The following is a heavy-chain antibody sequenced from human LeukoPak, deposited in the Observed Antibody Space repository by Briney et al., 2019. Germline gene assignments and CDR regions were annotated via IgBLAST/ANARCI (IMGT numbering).Heavy chain of an antibody. V-gene: IGHV3-23*01. D-gene: IGHD3-10*01. CDR2: ISGSGGST. Sequence: GRSLRLSCAASGFTFSSYAMSWVRQAPGKGLEWVSAISGSGGSTYYADSVKGRFTISRDNSKNTLYLQMNSLRAEDTAVYYCAKGRFGELYNWFDPWGQGTLVTVSS. CDR3: AKGRFGELYNWFDP. CDR1: GFTFSSYA. J-gene: IGHJ5*02.